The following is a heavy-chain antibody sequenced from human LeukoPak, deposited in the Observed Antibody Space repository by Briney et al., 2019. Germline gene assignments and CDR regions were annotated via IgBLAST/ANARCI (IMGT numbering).Heavy chain of an antibody. CDR2: INHSGST. CDR1: GGSFSGYY. D-gene: IGHD2-15*01. J-gene: IGHJ6*03. Sequence: SETLSLTCAVYGGSFSGYYWSWIRQPPGKGLEWIGEINHSGSTNYNPSLKSRVTISVDTSKNQFSLKLSPVTAADTAVYYCGGSEAYYYYMDVWGKGTTVTVSS. CDR3: GGSEAYYYYMDV. V-gene: IGHV4-34*01.